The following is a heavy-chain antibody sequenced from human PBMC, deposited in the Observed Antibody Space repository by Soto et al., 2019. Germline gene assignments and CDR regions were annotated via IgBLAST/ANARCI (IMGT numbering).Heavy chain of an antibody. D-gene: IGHD3-16*01. CDR1: GYTFTNHG. Sequence: GASVKVSCKTSGYTFTNHGINWVRQAPGQGLEWMGWITPYTANTNYAQKLQGRVTMTTDTSTSTAYMDLRSLTSDDTAVYYCARDRVAGIWGDAFDIWGQGTMVT. CDR3: ARDRVAGIWGDAFDI. J-gene: IGHJ3*02. CDR2: ITPYTANT. V-gene: IGHV1-18*04.